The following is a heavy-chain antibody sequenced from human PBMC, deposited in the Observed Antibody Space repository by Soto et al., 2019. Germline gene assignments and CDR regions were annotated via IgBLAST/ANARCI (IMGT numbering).Heavy chain of an antibody. J-gene: IGHJ5*02. V-gene: IGHV4-34*01. CDR2: INHSGST. CDR1: GGSFSGYY. CDR3: ARGNTYYDILPGYYYVGRRFDP. Sequence: QVQLQQWGAGLLKPSETLSLTCAVYGGSFSGYYWSWIRQPPGKGVEWIGEINHSGSTNYNPSLRSRVTIAVDTSKNEFSLKLSSVTAEDAALYYCARGNTYYDILPGYYYVGRRFDPWGQGTLVTVSS. D-gene: IGHD3-9*01.